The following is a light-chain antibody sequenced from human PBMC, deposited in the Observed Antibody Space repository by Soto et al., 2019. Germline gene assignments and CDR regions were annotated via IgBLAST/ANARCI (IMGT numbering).Light chain of an antibody. J-gene: IGKJ1*01. CDR2: DAS. V-gene: IGKV1-5*01. Sequence: DIQMPQSPSSVSVSVGDTVTVTCRASQSVSGWLAWYQQKPGEAPKLLIYDASALPRGVPARFSGSGSGTKFTLTIASLQPDDFATYYCQQYETFSGTFGPGTKVDIK. CDR1: QSVSGW. CDR3: QQYETFSGT.